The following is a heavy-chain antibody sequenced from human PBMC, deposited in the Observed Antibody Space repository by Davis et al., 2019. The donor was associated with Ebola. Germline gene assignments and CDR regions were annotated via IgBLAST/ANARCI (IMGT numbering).Heavy chain of an antibody. CDR3: ARQRAQLAWYFDL. CDR1: GYSISSGYY. J-gene: IGHJ2*01. D-gene: IGHD1-1*01. Sequence: PSETLSLTCAVSGYSISSGYYWAWIRQSPGKGLEWIGSFYHSGRTSYNASLKSRLTISEDTSKKQFSLKMTSVTVADTAVYYCARQRAQLAWYFDLWGRGTLVTVSS. V-gene: IGHV4-38-2*01. CDR2: FYHSGRT.